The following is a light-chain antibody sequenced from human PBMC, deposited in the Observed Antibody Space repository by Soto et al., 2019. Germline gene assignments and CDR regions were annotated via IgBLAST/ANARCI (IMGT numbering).Light chain of an antibody. CDR3: QQYNSYSIT. V-gene: IGKV1-5*03. J-gene: IGKJ5*01. Sequence: DIQMTQSPSTLSASVGDRVTITCRASQSISSWLAWYQQKPGKAPKLLIYKASSLESGVPSTFSGSGSWTEFTLTISSLQPDDFASYYCQQYNSYSITFGQGTRLEIK. CDR2: KAS. CDR1: QSISSW.